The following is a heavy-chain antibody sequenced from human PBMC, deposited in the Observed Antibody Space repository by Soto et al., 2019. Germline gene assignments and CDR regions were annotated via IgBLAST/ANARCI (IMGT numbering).Heavy chain of an antibody. V-gene: IGHV1-18*04. J-gene: IGHJ4*02. CDR1: GYTFSSNG. CDR3: ARLHGDSSCWYDY. D-gene: IGHD6-19*01. Sequence: QVQLVQSGAEVKKPGASVKVSCKASGYTFSSNGVSWVRQAPGQGLEWMGWISTFNGNAHYAQKFQGRVTMTTDTSTNTAYMELTSLSSDDTAVYYCARLHGDSSCWYDYWGQGTLVTVSS. CDR2: ISTFNGNA.